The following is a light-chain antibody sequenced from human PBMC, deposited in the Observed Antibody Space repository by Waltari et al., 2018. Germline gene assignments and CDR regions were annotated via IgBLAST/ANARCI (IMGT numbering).Light chain of an antibody. J-gene: IGLJ2*01. CDR3: SSYAGNYVA. CDR2: DVT. V-gene: IGLV2-11*01. Sequence: QSALTQPRSVSGSPGQSVTISCTGTRSDVGGYNFVSWYQQHPGTAPKLIISDVTQRPAGVPARFSGSKSGNTASLTISGLQAEDEADYYCSSYAGNYVAFGGGTKLTVL. CDR1: RSDVGGYNF.